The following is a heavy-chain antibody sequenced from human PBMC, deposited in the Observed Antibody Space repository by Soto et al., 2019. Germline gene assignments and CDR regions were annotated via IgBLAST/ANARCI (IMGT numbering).Heavy chain of an antibody. CDR3: ARDAAYYYDSSGYYWFDP. CDR1: GGSFSGYY. D-gene: IGHD3-22*01. V-gene: IGHV4-34*01. J-gene: IGHJ5*02. Sequence: SETLSLTCAVYGGSFSGYYWSWVRQPPGKGLEWIGEINHSGSTNYNPSLKSRVTISVDTSKNQFSLELSSVTAADTAVYYCARDAAYYYDSSGYYWFDPWGQGTLVTVSS. CDR2: INHSGST.